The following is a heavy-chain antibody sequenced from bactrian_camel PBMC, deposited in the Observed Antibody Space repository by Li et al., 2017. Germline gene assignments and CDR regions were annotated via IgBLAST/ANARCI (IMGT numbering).Heavy chain of an antibody. CDR2: IYRPGGTT. D-gene: IGHD2*01. CDR1: GHTISVNC. V-gene: IGHV3S31*01. J-gene: IGHJ4*01. Sequence: VQLVESGGGSVQAGGSLSLSCAASGHTISVNCMAWFRQAPGKEREGVAAIYRPGGTTYYADSVKGRFTISQDNARNTLHLRMNSLKPEDTAVYYCAADLGWCGSRPLQREFRNWGQGTQVTVS. CDR3: AADLGWCGSRPLQREFRN.